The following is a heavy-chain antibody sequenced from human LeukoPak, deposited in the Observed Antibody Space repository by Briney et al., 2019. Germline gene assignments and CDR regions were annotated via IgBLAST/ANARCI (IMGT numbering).Heavy chain of an antibody. Sequence: GGSLRLSCAASGFTFSSYAMSWVRQAPGKGLEWVAGISGSVGSTSYADSVKGRFTISRDNSKNTMYLQMNSLRADDTAVYYCASTPIGSGSYGGEFDYWGQGTLVTVSS. CDR2: ISGSVGST. CDR1: GFTFSSYA. CDR3: ASTPIGSGSYGGEFDY. D-gene: IGHD1-26*01. J-gene: IGHJ4*02. V-gene: IGHV3-23*01.